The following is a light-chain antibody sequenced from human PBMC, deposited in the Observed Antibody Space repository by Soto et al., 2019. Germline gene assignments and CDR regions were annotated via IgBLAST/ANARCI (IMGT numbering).Light chain of an antibody. V-gene: IGLV2-11*01. CDR3: CSYAGSNTFV. J-gene: IGLJ7*01. Sequence: QSVLTQPRSVSGSPGQSVTISCTGTSSDVGGYNYVSWYQQHPGKAPKLMIYDVSKRPSGVPDRFSGSKSGNTASLTISGLQAEDEADYYCCSYAGSNTFVFGTGTQLTVL. CDR2: DVS. CDR1: SSDVGGYNY.